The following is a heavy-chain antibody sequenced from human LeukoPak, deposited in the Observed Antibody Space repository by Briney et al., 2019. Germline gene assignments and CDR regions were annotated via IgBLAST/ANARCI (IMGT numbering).Heavy chain of an antibody. CDR1: GGSISSSGYY. V-gene: IGHV4-39*07. Sequence: SETLSLTCTASGGSISSSGYYWGWIRQPPGKGLEWIASINYSGTTYYSPSLKSRVTISVDKSKNQFSLKLSSVTAADTAVYYCARVVNQLLPYYFDYWGQGTLVTVSS. D-gene: IGHD2-2*01. CDR2: INYSGTT. J-gene: IGHJ4*02. CDR3: ARVVNQLLPYYFDY.